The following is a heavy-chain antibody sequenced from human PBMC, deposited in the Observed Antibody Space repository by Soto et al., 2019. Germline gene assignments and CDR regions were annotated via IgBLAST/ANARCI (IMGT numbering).Heavy chain of an antibody. J-gene: IGHJ6*03. D-gene: IGHD4-4*01. CDR2: IWYDGSNK. Sequence: GGSLRLSCAASGFTFSSYGMHWVRQAPGKGLEWVAVIWYDGSNKYYADSVKGGFTISRDNSKNTLYLQMNSLRAEDTAVYYFAFATAYYYYMDVWGKGTTVTVSS. CDR3: AFATAYYYYMDV. CDR1: GFTFSSYG. V-gene: IGHV3-33*01.